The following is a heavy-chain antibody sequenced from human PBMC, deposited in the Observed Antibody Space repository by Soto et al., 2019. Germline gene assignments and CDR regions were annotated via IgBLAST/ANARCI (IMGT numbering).Heavy chain of an antibody. CDR2: INPNSGGT. CDR1: GYTFTGYY. CDR3: ARSPIVVAIYGMDV. J-gene: IGHJ6*02. Sequence: QVQLVQSGAEVKKPGASVKVSCKASGYTFTGYYMHWVRQAPGQGLEWMGWINPNSGGTNYAQKCQGWVTMTRDTSISTAYMELSRLRSDDTAVYYCARSPIVVAIYGMDVWGQGTTVTVSS. D-gene: IGHD1-26*01. V-gene: IGHV1-2*04.